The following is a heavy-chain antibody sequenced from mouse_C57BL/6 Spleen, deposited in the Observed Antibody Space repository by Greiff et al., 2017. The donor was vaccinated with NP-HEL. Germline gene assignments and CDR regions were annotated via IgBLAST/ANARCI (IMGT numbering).Heavy chain of an antibody. D-gene: IGHD2-5*01. CDR1: GYSFTDYN. CDR2: INPNYGTT. Sequence: EVQLQQSGPELVKPGASVKISCKASGYSFTDYNMNWVKQSNGKSLEWIGVINPNYGTTSYNQKFKGKATLTVDQSSSTAYMQLNSLTSEDAAVYYCARWDYSNPDWYFDVWGTGTTVTVSS. CDR3: ARWDYSNPDWYFDV. V-gene: IGHV1-39*01. J-gene: IGHJ1*03.